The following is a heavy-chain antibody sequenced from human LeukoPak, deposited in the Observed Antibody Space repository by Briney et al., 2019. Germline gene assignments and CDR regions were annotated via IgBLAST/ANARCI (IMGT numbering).Heavy chain of an antibody. CDR1: GFTFSSYA. D-gene: IGHD2-2*02. CDR3: ARESGGNTPYYFDY. Sequence: GRSLRLSCAASGFTFSSYALHWVRQAPGKGLEWVAVISYDDGSNKYYADSVKSRFTISRDNSKNTLYLQMNSLRTEDTAVYYCARESGGNTPYYFDYWGQGTLVTVSS. CDR2: ISYDDGSNK. V-gene: IGHV3-30*04. J-gene: IGHJ4*02.